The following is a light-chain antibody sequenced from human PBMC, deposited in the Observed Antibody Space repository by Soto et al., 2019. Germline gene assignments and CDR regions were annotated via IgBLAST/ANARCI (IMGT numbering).Light chain of an antibody. J-gene: IGLJ2*01. CDR3: QSYDSSLSAAV. CDR2: GNS. V-gene: IGLV1-40*01. CDR1: SSNIGAGYD. Sequence: QSVLTQPPSVSGAPGQKVIISCTGSSSNIGAGYDVHWYQQLPGTAPKLLIYGNSNRPSGVPDRLSGSKSGTSASLAITGLQVEDEADYYCQSYDSSLSAAVLGGGTKLTVL.